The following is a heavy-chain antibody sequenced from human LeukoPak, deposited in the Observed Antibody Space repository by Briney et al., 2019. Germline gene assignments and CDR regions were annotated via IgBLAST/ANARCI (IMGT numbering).Heavy chain of an antibody. D-gene: IGHD4-11*01. J-gene: IGHJ4*02. CDR1: GYSFSNYW. CDR3: ARRLDHDYSVGKGRYCFDY. CDR2: IYPGDSDT. V-gene: IGHV5-51*01. Sequence: GESLKISCEGSGYSFSNYWIGWIRQMPGKGLEYMGIIYPGDSDTGYSPSFQDQVTISVDKSISTAYLQWSSLKTSDTAIYFCARRLDHDYSVGKGRYCFDYWGQGTLVTVSS.